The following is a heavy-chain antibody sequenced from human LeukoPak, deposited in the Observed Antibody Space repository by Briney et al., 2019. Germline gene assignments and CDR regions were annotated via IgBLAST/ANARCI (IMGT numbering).Heavy chain of an antibody. CDR3: ARVPGSSGYYYGYYYFDY. CDR1: GYSISSGYY. CDR2: IYHSGST. Sequence: SETLSLTCTVSGYSISSGYYWGWIRQPPGKGLEWIGSIYHSGSTYYNPSLKSRVIISVDTSKNQFSLKLSSVTAADTAVYYCARVPGSSGYYYGYYYFDYWGQGTLVTVSS. V-gene: IGHV4-38-2*02. D-gene: IGHD3-22*01. J-gene: IGHJ4*02.